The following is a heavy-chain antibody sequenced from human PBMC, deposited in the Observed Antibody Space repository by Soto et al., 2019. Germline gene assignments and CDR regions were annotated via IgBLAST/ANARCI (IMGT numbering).Heavy chain of an antibody. D-gene: IGHD3-22*01. CDR1: GFTFGSYG. Sequence: GSLRLSCAASGFTFGSYGMHWVRQAPGKGLEWVAFISYHGTTKYYLDSVKGRFTISRDNSKNTLYLQMNSLRAEDTAVYYCAKLAYDASGSNNPHFHXWGQGTPVTVSX. CDR2: ISYHGTTK. J-gene: IGHJ4*02. CDR3: AKLAYDASGSNNPHFHX. V-gene: IGHV3-30*18.